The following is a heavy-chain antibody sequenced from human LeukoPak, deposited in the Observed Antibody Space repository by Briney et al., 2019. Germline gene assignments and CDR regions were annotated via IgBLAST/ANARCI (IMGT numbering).Heavy chain of an antibody. D-gene: IGHD5-18*01. CDR2: IYYSGAT. CDR3: AGVDTTMVAPDHYYGLDV. J-gene: IGHJ6*02. Sequence: SETLSLTCTVSGGSISSHYWTWIRQPPGKGLEWIGNIYYSGATNYVPSLKSRVTISLDTSKSQFSLKLTSVIAADTAVYYCAGVDTTMVAPDHYYGLDVWGQGTTVTVSS. V-gene: IGHV4-59*11. CDR1: GGSISSHY.